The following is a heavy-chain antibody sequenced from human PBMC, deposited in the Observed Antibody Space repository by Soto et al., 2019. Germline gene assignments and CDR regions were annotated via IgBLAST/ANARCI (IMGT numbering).Heavy chain of an antibody. D-gene: IGHD6-13*01. V-gene: IGHV3-23*01. CDR1: GFTFSNYG. J-gene: IGHJ4*02. CDR2: ISASGGST. Sequence: EVEVLDSGGGLVQPGESLRLSCAASGFTFSNYGMTWVRQAPGKGLEWVADISASGGSTDLADSVKGRFTISRDNSKNALCLQMNALRAEDTAVYYCAKLQSWRALDYCGQGTLVTVSS. CDR3: AKLQSWRALDY.